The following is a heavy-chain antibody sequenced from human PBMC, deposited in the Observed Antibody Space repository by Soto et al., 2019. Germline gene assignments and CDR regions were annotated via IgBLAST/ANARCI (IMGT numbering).Heavy chain of an antibody. CDR2: IIPIFGTA. Sequence: GPSVKVSCKASGGTFSSYAISWVRQAPGQGLEWMGGIIPIFGTANYAQKFQGRVTITADESTSTAYMELSSLRSEDTAVYYCARDIVVVVAATPYYYYGMDVWGQGTTVTVSS. D-gene: IGHD2-15*01. CDR1: GGTFSSYA. V-gene: IGHV1-69*13. CDR3: ARDIVVVVAATPYYYYGMDV. J-gene: IGHJ6*02.